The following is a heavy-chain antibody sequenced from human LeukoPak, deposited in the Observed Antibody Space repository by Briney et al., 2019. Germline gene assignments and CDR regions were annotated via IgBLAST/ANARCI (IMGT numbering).Heavy chain of an antibody. CDR3: ARDPAVAGTLAFDI. J-gene: IGHJ3*02. D-gene: IGHD6-19*01. Sequence: GGSLRLSCAASGFTVSSNYMSWVRQAPGKGLEWVSVINSGGSTYYADSVKGRFTISRDNSKNTLYLQMNNLRAEDTAVYYCARDPAVAGTLAFDIWGQGTMVTVSS. CDR1: GFTVSSNY. CDR2: INSGGST. V-gene: IGHV3-66*01.